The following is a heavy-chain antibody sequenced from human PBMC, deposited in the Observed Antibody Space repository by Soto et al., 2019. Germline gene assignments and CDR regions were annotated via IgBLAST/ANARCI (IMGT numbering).Heavy chain of an antibody. J-gene: IGHJ6*02. V-gene: IGHV5-51*01. CDR3: ARDISSFRSNYYARDV. CDR1: GYTFNDYW. D-gene: IGHD2-2*01. Sequence: GASLKISCKGSGYTFNDYWNGWVRPLPGKGLEWMGIIYPGDSDTRYSPSFQGHATITVDKSTSTAYLQWNTLNASDTAMYYCARDISSFRSNYYARDVWGQGTTVTVSS. CDR2: IYPGDSDT.